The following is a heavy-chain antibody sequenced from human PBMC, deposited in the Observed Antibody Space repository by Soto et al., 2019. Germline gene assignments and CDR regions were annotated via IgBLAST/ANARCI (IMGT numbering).Heavy chain of an antibody. D-gene: IGHD2-8*01. CDR3: ARLMGTSFDL. CDR2: ARNKVNSYTI. J-gene: IGHJ4*02. V-gene: IGHV3-72*01. Sequence: EVQLVESGGGLVQPGGSLRLSCVASGFNFNDHYMDWVRQAPGKGLEWVGRARNKVNSYTIAYAASVQGRFTISRDDSKNSLYLQMNSLKTEDTAVYFCARLMGTSFDLWGQETLVTVSS. CDR1: GFNFNDHY.